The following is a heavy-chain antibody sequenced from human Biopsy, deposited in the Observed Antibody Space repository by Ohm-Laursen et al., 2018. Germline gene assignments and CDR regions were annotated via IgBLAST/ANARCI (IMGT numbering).Heavy chain of an antibody. CDR3: ARARDYYDSSGYYYGYYYYNMDV. V-gene: IGHV3-13*01. D-gene: IGHD3-22*01. CDR1: GFTFNSYD. Sequence: SLRLSCAASGFTFNSYDMHWVRQVSGKGLEWVSAVGNAGDTYYSASVKGRFTISRENAKNSLYLQMNSLRAGDTAVYYCARARDYYDSSGYYYGYYYYNMDVWGQGTTVTVSS. J-gene: IGHJ6*02. CDR2: VGNAGDT.